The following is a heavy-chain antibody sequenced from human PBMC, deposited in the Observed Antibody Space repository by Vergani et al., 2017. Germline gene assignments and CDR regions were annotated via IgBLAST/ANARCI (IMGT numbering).Heavy chain of an antibody. J-gene: IGHJ4*02. CDR3: VKDAGSYENFFDS. V-gene: IGHV3-23*01. CDR1: GFTFSTYA. CDR2: LTGGGGST. Sequence: EVQLLESGGSLKQPGGSVRLSCAASGFTFSTYAMHWVRQAPGKGLEWVSALTGGGGSTYYADSIKGRFIISRDNSRDSVYLQMNSLRPEDTATYYCVKDAGSYENFFDSWGQGTLVTVSS. D-gene: IGHD1-26*01.